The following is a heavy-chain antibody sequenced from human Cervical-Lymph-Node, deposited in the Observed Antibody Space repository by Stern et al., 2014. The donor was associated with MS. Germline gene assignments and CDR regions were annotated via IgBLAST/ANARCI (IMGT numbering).Heavy chain of an antibody. J-gene: IGHJ6*02. D-gene: IGHD1-1*01. CDR1: GFTFSSYA. Sequence: AQLLESGGGVVQPGRSLRLSCAASGFTFSSYAMQGVRQAPGKGLEWMAVISPDGSNKYYADSVKGRFPISRDNSKNTLYLQMNSLSAEDTGVYYCAKDQRDATVSAARVYGVDVWGQGTTVTVSS. V-gene: IGHV3-30*18. CDR3: AKDQRDATVSAARVYGVDV. CDR2: ISPDGSNK.